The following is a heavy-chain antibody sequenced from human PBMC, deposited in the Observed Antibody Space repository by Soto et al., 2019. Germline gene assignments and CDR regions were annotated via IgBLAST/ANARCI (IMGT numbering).Heavy chain of an antibody. CDR3: AREGGTTGERDY. CDR2: IYYSGST. CDR1: GGSISSGGYY. Sequence: QVQLQESGPGLVKPSQTLSLTCTVSGGSISSGGYYWSWIRQHPGKGLEWIGYIYYSGSTYYNPSLKGRVTISVDTSKNQFALKLSSVTAAYTAVYYCAREGGTTGERDYWGQGTLVTVSS. D-gene: IGHD1-7*01. V-gene: IGHV4-31*03. J-gene: IGHJ4*02.